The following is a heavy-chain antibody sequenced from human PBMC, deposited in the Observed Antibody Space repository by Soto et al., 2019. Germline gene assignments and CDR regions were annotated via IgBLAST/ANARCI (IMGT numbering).Heavy chain of an antibody. J-gene: IGHJ6*02. V-gene: IGHV4-34*01. Sequence: SETLSLTCAVYGGSFSGYYWSWIRQPPGKGLEWIGEINHSGSTNYNPSLKSRVTISVDTSKNQFSLKLSPVTAADTAVYYCARVAVGATGYYYYYYGMDVWGQGTTVTVSS. D-gene: IGHD1-26*01. CDR1: GGSFSGYY. CDR3: ARVAVGATGYYYYYYGMDV. CDR2: INHSGST.